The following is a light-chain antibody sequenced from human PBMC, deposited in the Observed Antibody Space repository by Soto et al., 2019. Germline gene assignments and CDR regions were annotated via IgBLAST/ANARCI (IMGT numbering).Light chain of an antibody. Sequence: IVLTQSPGTLSLSPGERATLSCRASQSITTYYLAWYQQRPGQAPRLLIYGASTRAAGIPDRFSGSGSGTDFTLTISRLEPEDFAVYYCQHYGSSPPYTFGQGTKLDIK. CDR3: QHYGSSPPYT. CDR1: QSITTYY. CDR2: GAS. J-gene: IGKJ2*01. V-gene: IGKV3-20*01.